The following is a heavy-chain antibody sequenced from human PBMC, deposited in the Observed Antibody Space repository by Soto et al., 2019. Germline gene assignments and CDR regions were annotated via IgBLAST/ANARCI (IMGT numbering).Heavy chain of an antibody. V-gene: IGHV3-9*01. J-gene: IGHJ4*02. Sequence: VQLVESGGGLVQPGRSLRLSCVASGFTFDDYGMHWVRQAPGKGLEWVSGMSWNGGSIAYADSVKGRFTISRDNAKNSLYLPTDKLRPEDTGLYYCAKDISLGELSAPDHWGQGTLVTVSS. CDR2: MSWNGGSI. D-gene: IGHD3-16*02. CDR3: AKDISLGELSAPDH. CDR1: GFTFDDYG.